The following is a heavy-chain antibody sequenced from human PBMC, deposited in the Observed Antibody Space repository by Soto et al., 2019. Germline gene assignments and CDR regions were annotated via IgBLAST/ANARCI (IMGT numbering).Heavy chain of an antibody. V-gene: IGHV3-48*03. CDR2: ISSSGSTI. D-gene: IGHD5-12*01. J-gene: IGHJ4*02. CDR1: GFTFSSYE. Sequence: GSLRLSCAASGFTFSSYEMNWVRQAPGKGLEWVSYISSSGSTIYYADSVKGRFTISRDNAKNSLYLQMNSLRAEDTAVYYCARGSRDGYNYREGYFDYWGQGTLVTVSS. CDR3: ARGSRDGYNYREGYFDY.